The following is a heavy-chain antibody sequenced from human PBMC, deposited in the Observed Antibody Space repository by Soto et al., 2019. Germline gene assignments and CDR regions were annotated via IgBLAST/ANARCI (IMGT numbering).Heavy chain of an antibody. J-gene: IGHJ6*02. V-gene: IGHV4-61*01. CDR3: ARWLQRYYYYGMDV. D-gene: IGHD5-12*01. Sequence: AAETLSLTGTVSGCSFSSGNYYWSWIRQPPGKGLEWIGCIYYSGSTNYKPSLKSRVTISVDTSKNQFSLKLSSVTAADTAVYYCARWLQRYYYYGMDVWGQGTTVTVSS. CDR1: GCSFSSGNYY. CDR2: IYYSGST.